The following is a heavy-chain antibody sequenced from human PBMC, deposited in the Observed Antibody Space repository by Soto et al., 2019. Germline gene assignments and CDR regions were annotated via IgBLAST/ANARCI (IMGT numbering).Heavy chain of an antibody. D-gene: IGHD2-2*01. V-gene: IGHV3-23*01. CDR1: GFTFSSYA. Sequence: GGSLRLSCAASGFTFSSYAMSWVRQAPGKGLEWVSAISGSGGSTYYADSVKGRFTISRDNSKNTLYLQMNSLRAEDTAVYYCAKGGLCSSTSCYALDYYGMDVWGQGTTVTVSS. CDR3: AKGGLCSSTSCYALDYYGMDV. CDR2: ISGSGGST. J-gene: IGHJ6*02.